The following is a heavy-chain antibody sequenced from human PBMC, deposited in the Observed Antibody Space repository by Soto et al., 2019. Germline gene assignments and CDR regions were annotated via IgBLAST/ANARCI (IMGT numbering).Heavy chain of an antibody. CDR1: GSTVSSNY. J-gene: IGHJ4*02. D-gene: IGHD5-12*01. CDR3: ARGYSGPYYFDY. V-gene: IGHV3-53*01. Sequence: GGSRRRSCAASGSTVSSNYMSWVRQAPGKGLEWVSVIYSGGSTYYADSVKGRFTISRDNSKNTLYLQMNSLRAEDTAVYYCARGYSGPYYFDYWGQGTLVTVSS. CDR2: IYSGGST.